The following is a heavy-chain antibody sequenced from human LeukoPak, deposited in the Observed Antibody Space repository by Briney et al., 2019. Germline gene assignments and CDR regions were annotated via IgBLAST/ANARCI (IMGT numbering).Heavy chain of an antibody. CDR2: IYYSGST. Sequence: PSETLSVTCTVSGGSISSHYWSWIRQPPGKGLEWIGYIYYSGSTNYNPSLKSRVTISVDTSKNQFSLKLSSVTAADTAVYYCARGGGLQQWLVHNNWFDPWGQGTLVTVSS. CDR1: GGSISSHY. D-gene: IGHD6-19*01. V-gene: IGHV4-59*11. CDR3: ARGGGLQQWLVHNNWFDP. J-gene: IGHJ5*02.